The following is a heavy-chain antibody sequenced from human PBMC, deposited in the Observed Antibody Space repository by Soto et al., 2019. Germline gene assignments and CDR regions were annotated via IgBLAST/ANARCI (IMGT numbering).Heavy chain of an antibody. Sequence: PSETLSLTCTFSVGSISSGDYYWSWIRQPPGKGLEWIGYIYYSGSTFYNPSLKNRVTISLDTSKIQFSLKLSSVTAADTAVYYCVREGGDNWFEPWGQGTLVSVSS. CDR1: VGSISSGDYY. CDR2: IYYSGST. J-gene: IGHJ5*02. CDR3: VREGGDNWFEP. D-gene: IGHD3-16*01. V-gene: IGHV4-30-4*01.